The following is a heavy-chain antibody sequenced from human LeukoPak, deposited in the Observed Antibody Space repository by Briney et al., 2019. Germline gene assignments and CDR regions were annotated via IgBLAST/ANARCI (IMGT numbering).Heavy chain of an antibody. CDR3: AKGLRYSSGWYSRGGMDV. CDR2: ISGSGGST. V-gene: IGHV3-23*01. Sequence: GGSLRLSCVASGFTFTSYAMNWVRQAPGKGLEWVSVISGSGGSTYYADSVKGRFTISRDDSKNTLYPQMNSLRAEDTAVYYCAKGLRYSSGWYSRGGMDVWGQGTTVTVSS. CDR1: GFTFTSYA. D-gene: IGHD6-19*01. J-gene: IGHJ6*02.